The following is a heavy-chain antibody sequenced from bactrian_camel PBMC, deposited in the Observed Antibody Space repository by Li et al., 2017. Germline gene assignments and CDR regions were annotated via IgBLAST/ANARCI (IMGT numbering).Heavy chain of an antibody. V-gene: IGHV3S53*01. CDR2: IAGSGST. CDR3: AARGPYCYTKLSVRDFTY. Sequence: QLVESGGGSVQAGGFLRLSCAVSEYPYSGSTRCVGWFRQASGKEREGVAVIAGSGSTYYADSVKGRFTISQDNAKNTVYLQMNSLKPEDTAMYYCAARGPYCYTKLSVRDFTYWGQGTQVTV. D-gene: IGHD2*01. J-gene: IGHJ6*01. CDR1: EYPYSGST.